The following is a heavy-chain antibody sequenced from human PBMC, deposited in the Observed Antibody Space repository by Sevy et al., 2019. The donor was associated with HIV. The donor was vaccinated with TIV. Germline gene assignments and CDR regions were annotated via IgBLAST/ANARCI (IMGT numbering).Heavy chain of an antibody. J-gene: IGHJ4*02. CDR1: GFTFSSYW. CDR3: ARDRGYCSGGSCSIGGIDY. D-gene: IGHD2-15*01. Sequence: GGSLRLSCAASGFTFSSYWMSWVRQAPGKGLEWVANIKHDGSEKYYVDSVKGRFTIFRGNANNSLYMQMNSLRAEDTAVYYCARDRGYCSGGSCSIGGIDYWGQGTLVTVSS. V-gene: IGHV3-7*01. CDR2: IKHDGSEK.